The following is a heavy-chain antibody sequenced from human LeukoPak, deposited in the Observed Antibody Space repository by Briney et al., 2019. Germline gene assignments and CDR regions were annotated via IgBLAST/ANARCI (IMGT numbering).Heavy chain of an antibody. CDR3: AIDVPNYAPYDFDY. CDR2: IKSKVDGETT. J-gene: IGHJ4*02. Sequence: GGSLRLSCAASRFTFSNAWMNWVRQAPGKGLEWVGRIKSKVDGETTDYAAPVKGRFTISRDDSNNMVYLQMTSLKIEDTAVYYCAIDVPNYAPYDFDYWGQGTLVTVSS. D-gene: IGHD4/OR15-4a*01. CDR1: RFTFSNAW. V-gene: IGHV3-15*01.